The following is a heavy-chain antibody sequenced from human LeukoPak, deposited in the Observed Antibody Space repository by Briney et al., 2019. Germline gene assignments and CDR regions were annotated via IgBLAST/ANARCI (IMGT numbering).Heavy chain of an antibody. D-gene: IGHD5-12*01. CDR3: ARTTEGYAGGPGYSYYYYMDV. Sequence: PSETLSLTCTVSGGSISSYYWSWIRQPPGKGLEWIGYIYYSGSTNYNPSLKSRVTISVDTSKNQVPLKLRSVTAADTAVYYCARTTEGYAGGPGYSYYYYMDVWGKGTTVTISS. CDR1: GGSISSYY. J-gene: IGHJ6*03. CDR2: IYYSGST. V-gene: IGHV4-59*01.